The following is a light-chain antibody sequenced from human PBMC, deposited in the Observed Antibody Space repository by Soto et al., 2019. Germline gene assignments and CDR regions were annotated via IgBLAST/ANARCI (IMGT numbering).Light chain of an antibody. CDR1: QSISSW. CDR2: DAS. Sequence: DIQMTQSPSTLSASVGDRVTITCRASQSISSWLAWYQQKPGKAPKLLIYDASRLESGVLSRFSGSGPGTEFTLTISSLQPDDFATYYCQQYNSYSPWPFGQGTKVEIK. J-gene: IGKJ1*01. V-gene: IGKV1-5*01. CDR3: QQYNSYSPWP.